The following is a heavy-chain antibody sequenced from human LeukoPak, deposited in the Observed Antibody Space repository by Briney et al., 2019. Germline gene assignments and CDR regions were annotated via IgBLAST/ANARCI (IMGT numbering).Heavy chain of an antibody. Sequence: PGESLRLSCAASGFTFSNYGMNWVRQAPGKGLEWVAVISYDGSDKYSADSVKGRFTISRDNSKNTLYLQMNSLRAEDTAVYYCAKNAHYQGYSYGGIDYWGQGTLVTVSS. J-gene: IGHJ4*02. CDR1: GFTFSNYG. V-gene: IGHV3-30*18. CDR2: ISYDGSDK. CDR3: AKNAHYQGYSYGGIDY. D-gene: IGHD5-18*01.